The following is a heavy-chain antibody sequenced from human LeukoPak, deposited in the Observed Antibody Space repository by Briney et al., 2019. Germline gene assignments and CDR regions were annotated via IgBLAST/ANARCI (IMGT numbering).Heavy chain of an antibody. CDR3: ARDGWSVQHPHGY. CDR1: GFTFSDYY. D-gene: IGHD2-15*01. J-gene: IGHJ4*02. V-gene: IGHV3-11*06. Sequence: PGGSLRLSCAASGFTFSDYYMSWIRQAPGKGLXXXXXISSSSSYTNYADSVKGRFTISRDNAKNSLYLQMNSLRAEDTAVYYCARDGWSVQHPHGYWGQGTLVTVSS. CDR2: ISSSSSYT.